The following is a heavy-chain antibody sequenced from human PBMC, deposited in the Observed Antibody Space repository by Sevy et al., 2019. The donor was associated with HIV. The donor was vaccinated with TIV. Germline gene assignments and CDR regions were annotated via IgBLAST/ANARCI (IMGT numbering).Heavy chain of an antibody. CDR1: GFTFTTYA. Sequence: GGSLRLSCAASGFTFTTYAMTWVRQGPRKGLEWVSSITGSGGASYYADSVKGRFTTSRDSSRNIVTLQMNGLRVEDTAVYYCVKVRFAGSGWAGNFDYWGQGAMVTVSS. CDR2: ITGSGGAS. D-gene: IGHD3-10*01. V-gene: IGHV3-23*01. J-gene: IGHJ4*02. CDR3: VKVRFAGSGWAGNFDY.